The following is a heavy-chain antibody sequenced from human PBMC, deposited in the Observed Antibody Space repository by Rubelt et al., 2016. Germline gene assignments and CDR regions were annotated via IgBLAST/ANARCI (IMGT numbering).Heavy chain of an antibody. CDR3: ARGERSSSWYLGY. CDR1: GGSFSGYY. V-gene: IGHV4-34*01. J-gene: IGHJ4*02. D-gene: IGHD6-13*01. CDR2: INHSGST. Sequence: QVQLQQWGAGLLKPSETLSLTCAVYGGSFSGYYWSWIRQPPGKGLEWIGEINHSGSTNYNPSLKGRVTRSGDTSKNQVSLKLNSVTAADTAVYYCARGERSSSWYLGYWGQGTLVTVSS.